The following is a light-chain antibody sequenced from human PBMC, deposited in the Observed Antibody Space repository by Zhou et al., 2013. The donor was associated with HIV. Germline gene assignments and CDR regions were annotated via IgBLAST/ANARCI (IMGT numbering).Light chain of an antibody. Sequence: DIQMTQSPSSLSASVGDRVTITCRASQGISNSLAWYQQKPGKAPKLLLYAASRLESGVPSRFSGSGSGTDYTLTISSLQPEDFATYYCQQYYSTLPLTFGGGTKVAIK. V-gene: IGKV1-NL1*01. CDR1: QGISNS. CDR3: QQYYSTLPLT. J-gene: IGKJ4*01. CDR2: AAS.